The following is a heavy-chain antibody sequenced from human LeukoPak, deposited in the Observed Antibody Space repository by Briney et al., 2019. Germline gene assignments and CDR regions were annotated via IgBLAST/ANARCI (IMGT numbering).Heavy chain of an antibody. V-gene: IGHV1-69*05. CDR3: ATTRGSYDYYYIDV. J-gene: IGHJ6*03. CDR2: IIPIFGTA. Sequence: SVKLSCNASGGSFSSYSNSWVRQPPGQGLEWMGRIIPIFGTANYAQKFQGRVPITTDESPSTAYMELSSLRSEDTAVYYCATTRGSYDYYYIDVWGKGTTVTVSS. CDR1: GGSFSSYS. D-gene: IGHD5-24*01.